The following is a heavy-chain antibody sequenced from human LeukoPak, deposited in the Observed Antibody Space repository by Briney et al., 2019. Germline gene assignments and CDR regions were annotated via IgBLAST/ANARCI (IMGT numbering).Heavy chain of an antibody. Sequence: PGGSLRLSCAASGFTSSSYGMHWVRQAPGKGLEWVAVIWYDGSNKYYADSVKGRFTISRDNSKNTLYLQMNSLRAEDTAVYYCAKEGSGYYSNWGQGTLVTVSS. J-gene: IGHJ4*02. CDR1: GFTSSSYG. V-gene: IGHV3-33*06. D-gene: IGHD3-22*01. CDR2: IWYDGSNK. CDR3: AKEGSGYYSN.